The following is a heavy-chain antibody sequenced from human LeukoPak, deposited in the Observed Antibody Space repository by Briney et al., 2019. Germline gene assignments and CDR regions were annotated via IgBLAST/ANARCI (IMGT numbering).Heavy chain of an antibody. Sequence: PGGSLRLSCAASGFTLSSYWMHWVRQAPGKGLVWVSGINSDGSSTYYADSVKGRFTISRNNAKNTLYLHMNSLRTEDTAVYYCARDTKSYFDYWGQGTLVTVSS. D-gene: IGHD3-3*01. CDR1: GFTLSSYW. CDR2: INSDGSST. CDR3: ARDTKSYFDY. J-gene: IGHJ4*02. V-gene: IGHV3-74*01.